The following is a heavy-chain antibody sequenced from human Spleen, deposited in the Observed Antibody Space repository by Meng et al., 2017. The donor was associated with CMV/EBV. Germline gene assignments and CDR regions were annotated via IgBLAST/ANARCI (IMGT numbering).Heavy chain of an antibody. V-gene: IGHV3-21*06. Sequence: MNWVRQAPGKGLEGVSAISSGSGYIYYADSVKGRFTISRDNAKNSLYLQMDSLRAEDTAVYYCARHLSSDIVVIPAATRSLYNWFDPWGQGTLVTVSS. J-gene: IGHJ5*02. D-gene: IGHD2-2*01. CDR2: ISSGSGYI. CDR3: ARHLSSDIVVIPAATRSLYNWFDP.